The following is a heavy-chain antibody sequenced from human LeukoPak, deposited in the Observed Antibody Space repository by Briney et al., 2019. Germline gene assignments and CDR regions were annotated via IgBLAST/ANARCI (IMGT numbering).Heavy chain of an antibody. CDR2: IIPIFGTA. Sequence: ASVKVSCKASGGTFSSYAISWVRQAPGQGLEWMGGIIPIFGTANYAQKFQGRVTITADESTSTAYMELSSLRSEDTAVYYCARVVRGKIYYYYGMDVWGQGTTVTVSS. CDR1: GGTFSSYA. CDR3: ARVVRGKIYYYYGMDV. J-gene: IGHJ6*02. D-gene: IGHD6-13*01. V-gene: IGHV1-69*01.